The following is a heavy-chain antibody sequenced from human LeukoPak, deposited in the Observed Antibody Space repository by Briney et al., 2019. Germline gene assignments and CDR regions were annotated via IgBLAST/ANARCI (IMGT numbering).Heavy chain of an antibody. V-gene: IGHV3-13*01. J-gene: IGHJ3*02. CDR2: IGTAGDT. D-gene: IGHD3-16*01. Sequence: GGSLRLSRAASGFTFSSYDMHWVRQATGKGLEWVSAIGTAGDTYYPGSVKGRFTISRENAKNSLYLQMNSLRAGDTAVYYCAGGSSLGAFDIWGLGTMVTVSS. CDR3: AGGSSLGAFDI. CDR1: GFTFSSYD.